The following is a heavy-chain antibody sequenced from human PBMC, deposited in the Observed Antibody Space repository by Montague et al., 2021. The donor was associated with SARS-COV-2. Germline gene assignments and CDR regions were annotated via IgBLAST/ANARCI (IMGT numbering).Heavy chain of an antibody. J-gene: IGHJ4*02. CDR2: INQSGST. CDR3: ARVAGGYYHDSSAYFDY. Sequence: TLSLTCAVYGGSFSGYYWSWIRQPPGKGLEWIGEINQSGSTNYXPSLKSRVTLSVDTSKKQFSLKLSSLTAADTAVYYCARVAGGYYHDSSAYFDYWGQGSLVTVSS. V-gene: IGHV4-34*01. CDR1: GGSFSGYY. D-gene: IGHD3-22*01.